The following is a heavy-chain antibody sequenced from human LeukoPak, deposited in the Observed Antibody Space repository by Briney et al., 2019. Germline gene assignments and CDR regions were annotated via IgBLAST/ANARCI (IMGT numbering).Heavy chain of an antibody. Sequence: SETASLTCTVSGGSISSSSYYWGWIRQPPGKGLEWIGSIYYSGSTYYNPSLKSRVTISVDTSKNQFSLKLSSVTAADTAVYYCARVHTADDAFDIWGQGTMVTVSS. V-gene: IGHV4-39*07. CDR1: GGSISSSSYY. CDR2: IYYSGST. CDR3: ARVHTADDAFDI. D-gene: IGHD2-21*02. J-gene: IGHJ3*02.